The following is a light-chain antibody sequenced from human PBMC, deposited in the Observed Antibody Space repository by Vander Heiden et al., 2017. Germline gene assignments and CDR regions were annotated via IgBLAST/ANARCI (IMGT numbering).Light chain of an antibody. J-gene: IGLJ1*01. CDR1: SSDVGSYNL. V-gene: IGLV2-23*02. CDR3: CSYAGSSTFGFYV. Sequence: ALTHPDPVSPSPGQSLTTSRTGTSSDVGSYNLVFWYQQHPGKAHNLMIDEVSERPSGVANRFSCSKSSNTASLTITGLQAEDKADYYCCSYAGSSTFGFYVFGTGTKVTVL. CDR2: EVS.